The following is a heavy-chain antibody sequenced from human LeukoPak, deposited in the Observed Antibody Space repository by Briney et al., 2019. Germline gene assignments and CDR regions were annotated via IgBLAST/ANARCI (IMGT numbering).Heavy chain of an antibody. CDR3: AKPSGSGVDY. Sequence: GGSLRLSCGASGFIFDTYDMHWVRQAPGKGLEWVAFIRSDGYHTYYADSVKGRFTITRDNSKNTLYLQMNSLRLEDMAVYYCAKPSGSGVDYWGRGTRVTVSS. CDR1: GFIFDTYD. V-gene: IGHV3-30*02. D-gene: IGHD1-26*01. CDR2: IRSDGYHT. J-gene: IGHJ4*02.